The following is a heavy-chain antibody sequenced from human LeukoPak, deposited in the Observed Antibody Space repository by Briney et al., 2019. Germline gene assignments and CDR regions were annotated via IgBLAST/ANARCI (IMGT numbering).Heavy chain of an antibody. CDR1: GDSISSGDYY. CDR2: IYYSGST. CDR3: ARGFDYVWGSHRALGY. Sequence: PSETLSLTCTVSGDSISSGDYYWSWIRQPPGKGLEWIGYIYYSGSTNYNPSLKSRVTISVDTSKNQFSLRLSSVTAADTAVYYCARGFDYVWGSHRALGYWGQGTLVTVSS. V-gene: IGHV4-61*08. J-gene: IGHJ4*02. D-gene: IGHD3-16*02.